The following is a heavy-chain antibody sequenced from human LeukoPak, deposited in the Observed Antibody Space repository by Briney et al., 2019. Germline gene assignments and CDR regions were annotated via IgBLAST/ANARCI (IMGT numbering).Heavy chain of an antibody. J-gene: IGHJ5*02. CDR1: GGTFSSYA. D-gene: IGHD1-26*01. CDR2: IIPIFGTA. CDR3: ARESGGLFDP. V-gene: IGHV1-69*05. Sequence: GASVKVSCKASGGTFSSYAISWVRQAPGQGLEWMGGIIPIFGTANYAQKFQGRVTITTDESTSTAYVELSSLRSEDTAVYYCARESGGLFDPWGQGTLVTVSS.